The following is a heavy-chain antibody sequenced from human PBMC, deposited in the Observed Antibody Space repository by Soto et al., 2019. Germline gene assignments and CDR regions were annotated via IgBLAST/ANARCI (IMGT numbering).Heavy chain of an antibody. Sequence: PVGSLRLSCAASGFTFSSYGMHWVRQAPGKGLEWVAVIWYDGSNKYYADSVKGRFTISRDNSKNTLYLQMNSLRAEDTAVYYCALIPTVVTPAYYYGMDVGGQGTTVTVSS. CDR2: IWYDGSNK. CDR1: GFTFSSYG. J-gene: IGHJ6*02. V-gene: IGHV3-33*01. D-gene: IGHD4-17*01. CDR3: ALIPTVVTPAYYYGMDV.